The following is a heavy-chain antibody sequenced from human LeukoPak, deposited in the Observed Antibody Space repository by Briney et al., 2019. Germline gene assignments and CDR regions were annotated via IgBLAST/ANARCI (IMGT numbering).Heavy chain of an antibody. CDR3: AKDQINDLWSGSGYFQH. V-gene: IGHV3-23*01. CDR2: ISGSGGST. J-gene: IGHJ1*01. Sequence: PGGSLRLSCAASGFTFSGYVMTWVRQPPGKGLQWGAGISGSGGSTYYADSVKGRFTISRDNSKNTLYLQMNSLRAEDTAVYYCAKDQINDLWSGSGYFQHWAQGTLVTVSS. CDR1: GFTFSGYV. D-gene: IGHD3-3*01.